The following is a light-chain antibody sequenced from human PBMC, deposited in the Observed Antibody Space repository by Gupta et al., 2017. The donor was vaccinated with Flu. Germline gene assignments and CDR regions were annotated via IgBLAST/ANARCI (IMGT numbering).Light chain of an antibody. J-gene: IGKJ1*01. CDR3: QQYNSYPWT. V-gene: IGKV1-5*03. CDR2: KAS. Sequence: DIQMTQSPSTLSASVADRVTITCRASQSISTWLAWYQQKPGTATKLLIYKASTLERGVPSRFSGSASGTEFTLTIRSLQPDDFATYYCQQYNSYPWTFGQGTKVEIK. CDR1: QSISTW.